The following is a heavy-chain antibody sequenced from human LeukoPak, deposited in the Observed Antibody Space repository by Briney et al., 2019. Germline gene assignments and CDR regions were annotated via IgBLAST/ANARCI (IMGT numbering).Heavy chain of an antibody. CDR1: GFVFSDYW. CDR3: ARDSTPRYSGYDWVF. Sequence: GGSLRLSCTASGFVFSDYWMSWVRQAPGKGLEWLANINQDGSQTSHVDSVRGRFTVSRDNAKNSLYLQMNSLRVDGTAVYYCARDSTPRYSGYDWVFWGRGTLVTVSS. V-gene: IGHV3-7*01. CDR2: INQDGSQT. D-gene: IGHD5-12*01. J-gene: IGHJ1*01.